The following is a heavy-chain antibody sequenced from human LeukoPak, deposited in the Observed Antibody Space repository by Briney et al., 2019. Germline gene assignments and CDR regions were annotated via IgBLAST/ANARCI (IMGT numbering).Heavy chain of an antibody. CDR2: ISSSGSYS. D-gene: IGHD4-17*01. J-gene: IGHJ4*02. Sequence: GGSLRLSCAASGFTFSDYYMNWIRQAPGKGLEWISYISSSGSYSNYADSVKGRFTISRDNARNSLYLQLHSLRAEDTAVYYCARDNYGDLFFDYWGQGTLVTVSS. V-gene: IGHV3-11*06. CDR3: ARDNYGDLFFDY. CDR1: GFTFSDYY.